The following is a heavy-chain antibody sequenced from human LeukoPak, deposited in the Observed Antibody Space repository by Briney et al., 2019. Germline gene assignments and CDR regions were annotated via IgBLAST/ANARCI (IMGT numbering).Heavy chain of an antibody. CDR1: GFTFTNYA. D-gene: IGHD3-9*01. V-gene: IGHV3-23*01. CDR3: AKWGDYDILTGYYVPDY. CDR2: ITGSEGSS. Sequence: PGTSLRLSCVASGFTFTNYAMSWVRQAPGKGLEWVSAITGSEGSSYYPDSVKGRFTIYRDNSKKALYLQVNSLRAEDAAVYYCAKWGDYDILTGYYVPDYWGQGTLVTVSS. J-gene: IGHJ4*02.